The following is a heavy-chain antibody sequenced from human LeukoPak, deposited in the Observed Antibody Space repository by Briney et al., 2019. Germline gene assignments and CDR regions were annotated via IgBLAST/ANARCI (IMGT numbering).Heavy chain of an antibody. J-gene: IGHJ5*02. D-gene: IGHD3-10*01. V-gene: IGHV3-23*01. Sequence: GGSLRLSCAASGFTFSDYYMSWIRQAPGKGLEWVSVISGSGGSTYYADSVKGRFTISRDNSKNTLYLQMNSLRAEDTAVYYCAKGGLLWFGYFDPWGQGTLVTVSS. CDR1: GFTFSDYY. CDR3: AKGGLLWFGYFDP. CDR2: ISGSGGST.